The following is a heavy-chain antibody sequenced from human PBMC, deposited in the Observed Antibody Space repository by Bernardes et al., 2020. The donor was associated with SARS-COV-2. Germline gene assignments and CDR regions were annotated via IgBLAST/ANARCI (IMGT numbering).Heavy chain of an antibody. D-gene: IGHD1-1*01. CDR2: ITLNFDM. CDR3: ATAKDWN. Sequence: GGSLRLSCAASGFTFSSYSMNWVRQAPGKGLEWVASITLNFDMYYADSVKGRFTISRDNAKNSLYLQMNSLRAEDTAIYYCATAKDWNWGQGTLVTVSS. V-gene: IGHV3-21*01. J-gene: IGHJ4*02. CDR1: GFTFSSYS.